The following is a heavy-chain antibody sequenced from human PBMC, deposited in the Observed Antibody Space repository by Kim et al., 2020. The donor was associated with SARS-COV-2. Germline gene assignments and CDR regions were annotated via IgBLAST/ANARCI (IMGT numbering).Heavy chain of an antibody. D-gene: IGHD1-26*01. V-gene: IGHV3-11*04. CDR1: GFTFSDYY. CDR2: ISSSGSTI. Sequence: GGSLRLSCAASGFTFSDYYMSWIRQAPGKGLEWVSYISSSGSTIYYADSVKGRFTISRDNAKNSLYLQMNSLRAEDTAVYYCARVREATQGLDAFDIWGQGTMVTVSS. CDR3: ARVREATQGLDAFDI. J-gene: IGHJ3*02.